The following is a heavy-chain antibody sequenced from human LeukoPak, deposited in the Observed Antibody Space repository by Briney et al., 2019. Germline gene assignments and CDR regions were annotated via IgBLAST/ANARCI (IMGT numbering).Heavy chain of an antibody. D-gene: IGHD6-19*01. Sequence: ASVKVSCKASGYTFTGYYMHWVRQAPGQGLEWMGWINPNSGGTYYAQKFQGRVTMTRDTSISTAYMELSRLRSDDTAVYYCARGFYSSGWLYYYWGQGTLVTVSS. V-gene: IGHV1-2*02. CDR2: INPNSGGT. CDR3: ARGFYSSGWLYYY. J-gene: IGHJ4*02. CDR1: GYTFTGYY.